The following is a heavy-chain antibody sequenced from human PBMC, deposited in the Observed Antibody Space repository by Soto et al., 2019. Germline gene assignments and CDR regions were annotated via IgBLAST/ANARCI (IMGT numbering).Heavy chain of an antibody. CDR1: GYTFTSYY. J-gene: IGHJ5*02. CDR3: AATEYYYGSGSYPHNWFDP. D-gene: IGHD3-10*01. CDR2: INPSGGST. Sequence: ASVKVSCKASGYTFTSYYMHWVRQAPGQGLEWMGIINPSGGSTSYAQKFQGRVTMTTDKSTSTAYMELSSLRSEDTAVYYCAATEYYYGSGSYPHNWFDPWGQGTLVTVSS. V-gene: IGHV1-46*01.